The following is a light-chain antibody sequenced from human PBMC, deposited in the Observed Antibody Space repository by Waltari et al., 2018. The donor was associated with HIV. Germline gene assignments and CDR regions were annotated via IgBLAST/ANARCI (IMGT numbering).Light chain of an antibody. CDR2: KEC. Sequence: SYELTQPPSVSVSPGQTARITCSGDALSKKYAYWYQQQPGQDPELVIHKECERPAGIPERFSGSSSGTTFTLTISGVQAEDEADYYCQSADTSGNSRVFGIGTKVTVL. CDR1: ALSKKY. J-gene: IGLJ1*01. CDR3: QSADTSGNSRV. V-gene: IGLV3-25*03.